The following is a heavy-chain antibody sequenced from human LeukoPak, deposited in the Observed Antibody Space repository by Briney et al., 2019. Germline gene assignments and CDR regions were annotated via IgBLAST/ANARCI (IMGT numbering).Heavy chain of an antibody. CDR3: ATGKYTAMVSFDY. J-gene: IGHJ4*02. CDR1: GCTLTELS. V-gene: IGHV1-24*01. Sequence: GASVTVSCKVSGCTLTELSMHWVRQAPGKGREWMGGFDPEDGETIYAQKFQGRVTMTEDTSTDTAYMELSSLRSEDTAVYYCATGKYTAMVSFDYWGQGTLVTVSS. CDR2: FDPEDGET. D-gene: IGHD5-18*01.